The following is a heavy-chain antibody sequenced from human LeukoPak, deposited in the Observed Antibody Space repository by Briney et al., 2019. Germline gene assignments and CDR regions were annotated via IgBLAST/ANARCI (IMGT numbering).Heavy chain of an antibody. D-gene: IGHD3-3*01. CDR2: IWYDGSNK. V-gene: IGHV3-33*08. J-gene: IGHJ6*02. CDR3: AGTDYDFWSGYFGV. CDR1: GFTFSSYG. Sequence: GGSLRLSCAASGFTFSSYGMHWVRQAPGKGLEWVAVIWYDGSNKYYADSVKGRFTISRDNSKNTLYLQMNSLRAEDTAVYYCAGTDYDFWSGYFGVWGQGTTVTVSS.